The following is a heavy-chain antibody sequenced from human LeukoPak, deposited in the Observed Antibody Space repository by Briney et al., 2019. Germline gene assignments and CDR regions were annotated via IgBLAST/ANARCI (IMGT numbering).Heavy chain of an antibody. CDR1: GASISTYY. CDR2: IYYSRSN. J-gene: IGHJ5*02. V-gene: IGHV4-59*08. Sequence: SETLSLTCTVSGASISTYYWSWIRQPPGKGLEWVGYIYYSRSNKYNPSLKSRVSISVNTSKNQFALKLSSVTAADTAVYYCARTSNWFDPGGEGTLVTV. CDR3: ARTSNWFDP.